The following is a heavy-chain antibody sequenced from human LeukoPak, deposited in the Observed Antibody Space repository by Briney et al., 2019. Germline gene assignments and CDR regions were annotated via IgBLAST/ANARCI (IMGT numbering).Heavy chain of an antibody. Sequence: GRSLRLSCAASGFTFSGSAMHWVRQASGKGLEWVGRIRSKANSYATAYAASVKGRFTISRDDSKNTAYLQMNSLKTEDTAVYYCTRPDDYGDYWGQGTLVTVSS. CDR3: TRPDDYGDY. J-gene: IGHJ4*02. CDR2: IRSKANSYAT. CDR1: GFTFSGSA. V-gene: IGHV3-73*01.